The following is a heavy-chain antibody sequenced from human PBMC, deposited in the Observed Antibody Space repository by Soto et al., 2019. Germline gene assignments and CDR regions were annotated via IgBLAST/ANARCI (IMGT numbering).Heavy chain of an antibody. D-gene: IGHD2-15*01. CDR2: IYHSGST. J-gene: IGHJ5*02. CDR1: GGSISSGGYS. Sequence: QLQLQESGSGLVKPSQTLSLTCAVSGGSISSGGYSWSWIRQPPGKGLEWIGYIYHSGSTYYNPSLKIRVTISVDRSKNPSSLKLSSVTAADTAVYYCASGQVLAAQPWRQGTLVTVSS. CDR3: ASGQVLAAQP. V-gene: IGHV4-30-2*01.